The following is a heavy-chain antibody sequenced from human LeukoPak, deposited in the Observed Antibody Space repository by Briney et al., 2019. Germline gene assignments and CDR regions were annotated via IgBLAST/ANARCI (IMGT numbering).Heavy chain of an antibody. J-gene: IGHJ5*02. CDR1: GFTFSDYY. V-gene: IGHV3-11*01. Sequence: SGGSLRLSCAASGFTFSDYYMSWIRQAPGKGLEWVSYISSSGSTIYYADSVKGRFTISRDNAKNSLYLQMNSLRAEDTAVYYCARASGGMVRLNWFDPWGQGTLVTVSS. D-gene: IGHD3-10*01. CDR3: ARASGGMVRLNWFDP. CDR2: ISSSGSTI.